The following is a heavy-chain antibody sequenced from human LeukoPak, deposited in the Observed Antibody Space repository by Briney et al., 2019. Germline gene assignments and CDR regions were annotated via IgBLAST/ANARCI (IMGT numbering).Heavy chain of an antibody. Sequence: PGGSLRLSCAASGLTVSSNYMSWVRQAPGKGLEWVSVIYSGGSTYYADSVKGRFTISRDNSKNTLYLQMNSLRAEDTAVYYCARDVRVRKTSYYFDYWGQGTLVTVSS. CDR2: IYSGGST. CDR1: GLTVSSNY. J-gene: IGHJ4*02. CDR3: ARDVRVRKTSYYFDY. D-gene: IGHD3-10*01. V-gene: IGHV3-66*02.